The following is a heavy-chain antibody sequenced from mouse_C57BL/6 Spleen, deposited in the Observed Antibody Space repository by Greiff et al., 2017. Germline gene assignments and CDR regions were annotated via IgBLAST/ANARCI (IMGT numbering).Heavy chain of an antibody. D-gene: IGHD2-3*01. CDR1: GFTFSNYW. CDR3: TRIYDGYHYYAMDY. Sequence: EVKVEESGGGLVQPGGSMKLSCVASGFTFSNYWMNWVRQSPEKGLEWVAQIRLKSDNYATHYAESVKGRFTISRDDSKSSVYLQMNNLRAEDTGIYYCTRIYDGYHYYAMDYWGQGTSVTVSS. V-gene: IGHV6-3*01. CDR2: IRLKSDNYAT. J-gene: IGHJ4*01.